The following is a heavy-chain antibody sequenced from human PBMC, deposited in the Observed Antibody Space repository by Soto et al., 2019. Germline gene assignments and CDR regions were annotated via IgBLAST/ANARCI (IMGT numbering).Heavy chain of an antibody. J-gene: IGHJ4*02. D-gene: IGHD3-9*01. CDR3: LYFDWPWLGGPPYSFDY. V-gene: IGHV4-39*01. CDR1: GGSIITNSYY. Sequence: PSETLSLTCAVSGGSIITNSYYWGWIRQSPGQGLEWIGNIYHDGEVFYNPSLKSRVTISVDTSKNQFSLELTSVTAADTALYYCLYFDWPWLGGPPYSFDYWSQGTLVTVSS. CDR2: IYHDGEV.